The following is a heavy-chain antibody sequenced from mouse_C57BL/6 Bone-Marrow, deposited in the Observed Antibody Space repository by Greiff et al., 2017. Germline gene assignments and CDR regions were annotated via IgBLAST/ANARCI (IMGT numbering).Heavy chain of an antibody. Sequence: VKLVESGAELVRPGASVKLSCKASGYTFTDYYINWVKQRPGQGLEWIARIYPGSGNTYYNEKFKGKATLTAEKSSSTAYMQLSSLTSEDSAVYFCARGIYYDYDEGGYYAMDYWGQGTSVTGSS. CDR3: ARGIYYDYDEGGYYAMDY. V-gene: IGHV1-76*01. D-gene: IGHD2-4*01. J-gene: IGHJ4*01. CDR1: GYTFTDYY. CDR2: IYPGSGNT.